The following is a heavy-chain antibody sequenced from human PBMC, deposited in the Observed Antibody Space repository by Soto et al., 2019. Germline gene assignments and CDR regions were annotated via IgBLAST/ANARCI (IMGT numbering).Heavy chain of an antibody. Sequence: SETLSLTCTVSGGSISRGDYYWSWIRQPPGKGLEWIGYNYNSVSTYYNPSLKNRVIISIDTSKNQFSLKVSSVTAADTAEYYCARGGLRGVAATFTYYYYGMDIWGRGTTVTVSS. CDR1: GGSISRGDYY. J-gene: IGHJ6*02. CDR2: NYNSVST. V-gene: IGHV4-30-4*01. D-gene: IGHD2-15*01. CDR3: ARGGLRGVAATFTYYYYGMDI.